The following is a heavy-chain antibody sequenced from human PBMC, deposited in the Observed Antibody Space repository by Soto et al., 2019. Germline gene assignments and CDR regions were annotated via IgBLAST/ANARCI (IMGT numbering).Heavy chain of an antibody. Sequence: EVQLVESGGGLVKPGGSLRLSCAASGFTFSDYSMTWVRQAPGKGLEWVSSISSTSIYIFYADSVKGRFTISRDNAKNSLYLQMNSLRAEDTAVYYCARDANLVDSWGQETLVIVSS. D-gene: IGHD2-15*01. CDR1: GFTFSDYS. V-gene: IGHV3-21*01. CDR3: ARDANLVDS. CDR2: ISSTSIYI. J-gene: IGHJ4*02.